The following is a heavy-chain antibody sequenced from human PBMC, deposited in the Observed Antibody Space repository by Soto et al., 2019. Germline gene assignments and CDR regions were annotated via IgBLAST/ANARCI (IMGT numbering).Heavy chain of an antibody. CDR3: AFFFQAEDGIRDVRSVSAFLLNRSSDL. CDR2: IYWDNDK. Sequence: VGWIRQPPGKALEWLALIYWDNDKTYSPSLKSRLTISRGTSKNQVALTMTNMDPVDTATYYCAFFFQAEDGIRDVRSVSAFLLNRSSDL. D-gene: IGHD3-10*02. V-gene: IGHV2-5*02. J-gene: IGHJ2*01.